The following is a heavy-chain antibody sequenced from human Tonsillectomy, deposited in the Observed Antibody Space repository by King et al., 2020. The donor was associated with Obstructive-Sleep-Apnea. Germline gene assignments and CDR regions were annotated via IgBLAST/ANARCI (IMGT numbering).Heavy chain of an antibody. CDR3: ARGNIVVVVAATGGMDV. D-gene: IGHD2-15*01. CDR2: IIPIFGTA. V-gene: IGHV1-69*01. CDR1: GGTFSSYA. J-gene: IGHJ6*02. Sequence: QLVQSGADVKKPGSSVKVSCKASGGTFSSYAISWLRQAPGQGLEWMGGIIPIFGTANYAQKFQGRVTITADESTSTAYMELSSLRSEDTAVYYCARGNIVVVVAATGGMDVWGQGTTVTVSS.